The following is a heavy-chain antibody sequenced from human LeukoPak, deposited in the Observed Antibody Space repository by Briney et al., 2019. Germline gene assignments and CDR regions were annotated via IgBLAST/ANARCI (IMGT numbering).Heavy chain of an antibody. D-gene: IGHD6-13*01. Sequence: QAGGSLRLSCAASGFTFSSYWMHWVRHAPGKGLVWVSRINSDGSSTSYADSVKGRFTISRDNAKDSLYLQMNSLRAEDTALYYCARGSEEPGIAGHYYFDYWGQGTLVTVSS. CDR1: GFTFSSYW. CDR2: INSDGSST. CDR3: ARGSEEPGIAGHYYFDY. V-gene: IGHV3-74*01. J-gene: IGHJ4*02.